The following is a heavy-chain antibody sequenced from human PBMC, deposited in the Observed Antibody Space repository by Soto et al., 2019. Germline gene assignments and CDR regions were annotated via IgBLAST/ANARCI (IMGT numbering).Heavy chain of an antibody. CDR2: IYYSGST. CDR1: GGSISSSSYY. Sequence: PSETLSLTCTVSGGSISSSSYYWGWIRQPPGKGLEWIGSIYYSGSTYYNPSLKSRVTISVDTSKNQFSLKLSSVTAADTAVYYCATISRFLGYQYFQHWGQGTLVTVSS. D-gene: IGHD3-3*01. CDR3: ATISRFLGYQYFQH. V-gene: IGHV4-39*01. J-gene: IGHJ1*01.